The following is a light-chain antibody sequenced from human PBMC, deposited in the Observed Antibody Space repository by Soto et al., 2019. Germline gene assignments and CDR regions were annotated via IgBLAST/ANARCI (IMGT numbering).Light chain of an antibody. CDR2: EVS. J-gene: IGLJ1*01. Sequence: QSALTQPPSVSGSPGQSVAISCTGNSSDVGSYNRVSWYQQPPGAAPKLMIYEVSNRPSGVPDRFSGSKSGNTASLTISGLQAEDEADYYCNSYTGSSTDVFGTGTKVTVL. CDR3: NSYTGSSTDV. V-gene: IGLV2-18*02. CDR1: SSDVGSYNR.